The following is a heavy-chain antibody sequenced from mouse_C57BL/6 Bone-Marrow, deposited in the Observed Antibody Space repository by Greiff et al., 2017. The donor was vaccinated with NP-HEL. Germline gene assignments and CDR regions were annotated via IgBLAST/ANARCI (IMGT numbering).Heavy chain of an antibody. D-gene: IGHD2-2*01. V-gene: IGHV1-39*01. CDR2: INPNYGPT. CDR1: GYSFTDYN. J-gene: IGHJ2*01. Sequence: LQESGPELVKPGASVKISCKASGYSFTDYNMHWVKQSNGQSLAWIGVINPNYGPTSYTQTFKGKATLTVDQSSSTAYMQLNSLTSEDSAVYYCARRCYGYDEDNFDYWGQGTTLTVSS. CDR3: ARRCYGYDEDNFDY.